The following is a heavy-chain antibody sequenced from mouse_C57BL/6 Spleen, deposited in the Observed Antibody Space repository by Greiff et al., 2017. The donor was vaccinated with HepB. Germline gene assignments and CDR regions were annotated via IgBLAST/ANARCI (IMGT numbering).Heavy chain of an antibody. Sequence: EVMLVESGGGLVKPGGSLKLSCAASGFTFSSYAMSWVRQTPEKRLEWVATISDGGSYTYYPDNVKGRFTISRDNAKNNLYLQMSHLKSEDTAMYYCARDQDGLPYFDVWGTGTTVTVSS. CDR3: ARDQDGLPYFDV. V-gene: IGHV5-4*01. J-gene: IGHJ1*03. CDR1: GFTFSSYA. CDR2: ISDGGSYT. D-gene: IGHD2-3*01.